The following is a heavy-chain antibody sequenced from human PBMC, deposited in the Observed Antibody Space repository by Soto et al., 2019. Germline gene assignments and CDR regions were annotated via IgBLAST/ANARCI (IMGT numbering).Heavy chain of an antibody. CDR2: ISYDGSNK. CDR3: ARGRDTITPPDWFDP. Sequence: QVQLVESGGGVVQPGRSLRLSCAASGFTFSSYDMHWVRQAPGKGLEWVAVISYDGSNKYYADSVKGRFTISRDNSKNTLYLQMNSLRAEDTAVYYCARGRDTITPPDWFDPWGQGTLVTVSS. D-gene: IGHD3-9*01. CDR1: GFTFSSYD. J-gene: IGHJ5*02. V-gene: IGHV3-30-3*01.